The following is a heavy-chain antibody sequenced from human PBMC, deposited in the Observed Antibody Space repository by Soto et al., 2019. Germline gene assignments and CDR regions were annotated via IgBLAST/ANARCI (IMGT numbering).Heavy chain of an antibody. CDR2: ITANGRST. CDR3: AKDQAPVIVLRDYYHYGMDV. CDR1: RFTFSAYA. Sequence: GGSLRLSCAASRFTFSAYAMSWVRQAPGKGLEWVSIITANGRSTNYADSVKGRFTISRDNSNNTLYLQMNSLRAEDTAIYYCAKDQAPVIVLRDYYHYGMDVWGQGTTVTVSS. D-gene: IGHD2-8*01. J-gene: IGHJ6*02. V-gene: IGHV3-23*01.